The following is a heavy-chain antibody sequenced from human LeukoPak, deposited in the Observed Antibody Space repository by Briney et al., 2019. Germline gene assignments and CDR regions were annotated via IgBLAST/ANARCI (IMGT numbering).Heavy chain of an antibody. CDR3: ARDHGSSWYGPIDY. V-gene: IGHV3-33*01. J-gene: IGHJ4*02. D-gene: IGHD6-13*01. Sequence: GGSLRLSCAASGCTFSNYDMHWVRQAPGKGLEWVAVIWHDGGNKYYADSVKGGFTISRENDKKTLFLQMNSLRAEDTAVYYCARDHGSSWYGPIDYWGQGTLVTVSS. CDR1: GCTFSNYD. CDR2: IWHDGGNK.